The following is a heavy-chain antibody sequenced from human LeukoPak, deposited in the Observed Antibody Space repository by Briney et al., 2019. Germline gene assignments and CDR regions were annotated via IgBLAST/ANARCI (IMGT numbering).Heavy chain of an antibody. Sequence: RPSETLSLTCTVSGGSISSYYWSWIRQSPGKGLEWIGYIYDSVNTNYNPSLESRVTISVDTSKKQFSLKLTSVTAADTAVYYCARVRRYYDSSGYPSRLFDYWGQGTLVTVSS. J-gene: IGHJ4*02. CDR2: IYDSVNT. D-gene: IGHD3-22*01. V-gene: IGHV4-59*01. CDR1: GGSISSYY. CDR3: ARVRRYYDSSGYPSRLFDY.